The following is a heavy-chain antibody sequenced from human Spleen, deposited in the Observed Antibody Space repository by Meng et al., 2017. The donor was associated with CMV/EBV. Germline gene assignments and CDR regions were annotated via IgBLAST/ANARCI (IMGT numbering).Heavy chain of an antibody. Sequence: CAVYGGSFSGYYWSWIRQPPRKGLEWIGEINHSGSTNYNPSLKSRVTISVDTSKNQFSLKLSSVTAADTAVYYCARGLRGYSYGYVYWGQGTLVTVSS. V-gene: IGHV4-34*01. CDR1: GGSFSGYY. CDR3: ARGLRGYSYGYVY. CDR2: INHSGST. D-gene: IGHD5-18*01. J-gene: IGHJ4*02.